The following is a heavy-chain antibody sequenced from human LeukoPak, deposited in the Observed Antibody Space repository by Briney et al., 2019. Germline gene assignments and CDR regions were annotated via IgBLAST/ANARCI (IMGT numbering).Heavy chain of an antibody. CDR2: ISGSGGST. J-gene: IGHJ4*02. V-gene: IGHV3-23*01. CDR3: TKPQGSSWYEFDS. Sequence: GGSLRLSCAASGFTFSSYAMSWVRQAPGKGLEWDSGISGSGGSTYDAHSVKGRFTISRDNSKNTLYLQLNSLRAEDTAIYYCTKPQGSSWYEFDSWGQGTLVTVSS. D-gene: IGHD6-13*01. CDR1: GFTFSSYA.